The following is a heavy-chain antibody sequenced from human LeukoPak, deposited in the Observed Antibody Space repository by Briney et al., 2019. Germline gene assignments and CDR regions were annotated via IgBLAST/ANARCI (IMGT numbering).Heavy chain of an antibody. CDR1: GYTFTGYY. J-gene: IGHJ4*02. V-gene: IGHV1-46*01. CDR2: INPSGGGT. Sequence: ASVKVSCKASGYTFTGYYMHWVRQAPGQGLEWMGIINPSGGGTSYAQKFQGRVTMTRGTSTSTVYMEVSSLRSEDTAVYYCAREFSGYIDFWGQGTLVTVSS. CDR3: AREFSGYIDF. D-gene: IGHD1-26*01.